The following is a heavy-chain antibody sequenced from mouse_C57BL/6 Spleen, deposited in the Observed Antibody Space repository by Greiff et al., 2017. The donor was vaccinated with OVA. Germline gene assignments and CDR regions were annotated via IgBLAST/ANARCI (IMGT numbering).Heavy chain of an antibody. V-gene: IGHV1-52*01. D-gene: IGHD2-5*01. Sequence: QVQLQQPGAELVRPGSSVKLSCKASGYTFTSYWMHWVKQRPIQGLEWIGNIDPSDSETHYNQKFKDKATLTVDKSSSTAYMQLSSLTSEDSAVYYCARGPHYSNPYYYAMDYWGQGTSVTVSS. J-gene: IGHJ4*01. CDR1: GYTFTSYW. CDR2: IDPSDSET. CDR3: ARGPHYSNPYYYAMDY.